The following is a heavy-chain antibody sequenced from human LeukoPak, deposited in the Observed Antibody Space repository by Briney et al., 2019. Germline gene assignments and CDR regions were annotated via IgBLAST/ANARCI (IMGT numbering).Heavy chain of an antibody. J-gene: IGHJ3*02. D-gene: IGHD1-26*01. CDR2: VNHSGTA. Sequence: SETLSLTCAVHGGSFSGYYWSWIRQPPGQGLEWIGEVNHSGTARYNPSLESRVTISVDTSKSQSSLNVYFVTAADTAVYYCASLNPFSGRRNAFDIWGKGAMSPSLQ. CDR1: GGSFSGYY. CDR3: ASLNPFSGRRNAFDI. V-gene: IGHV4-34*01.